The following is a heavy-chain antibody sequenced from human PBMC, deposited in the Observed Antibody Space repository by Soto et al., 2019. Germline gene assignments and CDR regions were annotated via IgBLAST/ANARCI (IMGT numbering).Heavy chain of an antibody. Sequence: GGSLRLSCAASGFTFSNAWMSWVRQAPGKGLEWVGRIKSKTDGGTTDYAAPVKGRFTISRDDSKNTLYLQMNSLKTEDTAVYYCTTPYCSSTSCYIDYWGQGTLVTVSS. V-gene: IGHV3-15*01. CDR2: IKSKTDGGTT. J-gene: IGHJ4*02. CDR1: GFTFSNAW. CDR3: TTPYCSSTSCYIDY. D-gene: IGHD2-2*02.